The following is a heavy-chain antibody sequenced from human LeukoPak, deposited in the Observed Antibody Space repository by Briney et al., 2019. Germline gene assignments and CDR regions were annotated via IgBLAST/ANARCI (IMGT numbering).Heavy chain of an antibody. Sequence: GSLRLSCVASGFTFSAYWMTWVRQAPGKGLEWIGYIYYSGSTNYNPSLKSRVTISVDTSKNQFSLKLSSVTAADTAVYYCASPRSYYDSSGYYISWGQGTLVTVSS. D-gene: IGHD3-22*01. CDR3: ASPRSYYDSSGYYIS. CDR2: IYYSGST. V-gene: IGHV4-59*01. CDR1: GFTFSAYW. J-gene: IGHJ5*02.